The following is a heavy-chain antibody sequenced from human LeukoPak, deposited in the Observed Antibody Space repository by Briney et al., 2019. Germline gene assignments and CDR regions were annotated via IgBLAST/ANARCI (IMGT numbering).Heavy chain of an antibody. CDR3: ANQAYSQFDY. D-gene: IGHD4-11*01. V-gene: IGHV3-7*01. Sequence: GGALRLSCVAPGFAFSFYWMRWGRQAPGGGVELVANISPDGSGKYCVDSVKGRFAISRDNAKRSLYLQMNSLRAEDTAVYYCANQAYSQFDYWGQGTLVTVSS. CDR2: ISPDGSGK. CDR1: GFAFSFYW. J-gene: IGHJ4*02.